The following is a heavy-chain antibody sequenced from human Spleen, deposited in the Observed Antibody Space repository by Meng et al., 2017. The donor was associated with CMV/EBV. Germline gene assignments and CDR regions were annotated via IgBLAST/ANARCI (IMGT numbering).Heavy chain of an antibody. D-gene: IGHD6-19*01. CDR2: IYHSGGT. CDR3: ARDPYATGWAG. CDR1: GGSISISTW. Sequence: QKQPQESGPGLVKPSGTLSLTCAVSGGSISISTWWSWVRQPPGKGLEWIGEIYHSGGTNYNPSLRGRVTISLDKSKNQFSPTLRSVTAADTAVYYCARDPYATGWAGWGQGTLVTVSS. J-gene: IGHJ4*02. V-gene: IGHV4-4*02.